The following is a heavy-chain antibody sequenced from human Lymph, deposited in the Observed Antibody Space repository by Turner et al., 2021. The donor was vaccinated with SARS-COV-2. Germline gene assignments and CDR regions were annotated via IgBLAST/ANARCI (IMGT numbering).Heavy chain of an antibody. J-gene: IGHJ4*02. CDR2: IIPIFGTA. Sequence: QVQLVQSVAEVKKPGSSVKVSCKASGGTFSTYTISWVRQAPGQGLEWMGGIIPIFGTANYAQKFQGRVTITADESTSTAYMELSSLRSEDTAVYYCTRGETIAAHYDYWGQGTLVTVSS. D-gene: IGHD6-6*01. CDR3: TRGETIAAHYDY. V-gene: IGHV1-69*01. CDR1: GGTFSTYT.